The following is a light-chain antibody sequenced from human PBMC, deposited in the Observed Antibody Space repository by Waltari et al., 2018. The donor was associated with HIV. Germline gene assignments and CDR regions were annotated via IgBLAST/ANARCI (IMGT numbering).Light chain of an antibody. V-gene: IGKV3-11*01. J-gene: IGKJ4*01. CDR2: DAS. Sequence: EIVLTQSPATLSLSPGERATLSCRASQSVSRYLAWYQQKPGQAPRLLIYDASNRATGIPARFSGSGSATDFTLTIGSLEPQDFAVYYCQQRSNWPLTFGGGTKVEIK. CDR1: QSVSRY. CDR3: QQRSNWPLT.